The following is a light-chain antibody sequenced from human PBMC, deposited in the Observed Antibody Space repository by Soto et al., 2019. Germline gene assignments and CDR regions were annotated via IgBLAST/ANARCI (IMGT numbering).Light chain of an antibody. J-gene: IGLJ3*02. CDR2: ADN. CDR1: SSNLGTGYD. CDR3: QSYDVSLSAWV. V-gene: IGLV1-40*01. Sequence: QSVLTQPPSVSGAPGQQVSISCTGSSSNLGTGYDVHWYQQFPGRAPKLLIYADNKRPSGVPDRISGSKSGTSASLAMAGLQAEDEANYYCQSYDVSLSAWVFGGGTKLTVL.